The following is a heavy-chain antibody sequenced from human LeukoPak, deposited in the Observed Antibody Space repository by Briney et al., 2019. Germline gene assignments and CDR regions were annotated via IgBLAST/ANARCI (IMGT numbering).Heavy chain of an antibody. CDR1: GFTFSSYS. Sequence: GGSLRLSCAASGFTFSSYSMNWVRQAPGKGLEWVSYISSSSSTIYYADSVKGRFTISRDNAKNSLYLQMNSLRDEDTAVYYCARGMGNFHYYGMDVWGQGVTVTASS. CDR3: ARGMGNFHYYGMDV. V-gene: IGHV3-48*02. CDR2: ISSSSSTI. D-gene: IGHD4-23*01. J-gene: IGHJ6*02.